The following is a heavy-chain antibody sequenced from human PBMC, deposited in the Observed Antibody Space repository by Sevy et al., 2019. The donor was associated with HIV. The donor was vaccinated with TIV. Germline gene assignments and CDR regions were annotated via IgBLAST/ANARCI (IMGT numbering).Heavy chain of an antibody. CDR2: ISYDGSNK. CDR3: AGGSYCSGGSCLDY. Sequence: GGSLRLSCAASGFTFSSYGTHWVRQAPGKGLEWVAVISYDGSNKYYADSVKGRFTISRDNSKNTLYLQMNSLRAEDTAVYYCAGGSYCSGGSCLDYWGQGTLVTVSS. V-gene: IGHV3-30*03. J-gene: IGHJ4*02. CDR1: GFTFSSYG. D-gene: IGHD2-15*01.